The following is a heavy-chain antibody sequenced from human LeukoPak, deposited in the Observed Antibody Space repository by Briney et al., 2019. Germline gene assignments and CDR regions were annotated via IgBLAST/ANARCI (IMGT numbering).Heavy chain of an antibody. CDR2: IYYSGST. V-gene: IGHV4-39*01. D-gene: IGHD3-22*01. CDR1: GGSISSSSYY. J-gene: IGHJ4*02. Sequence: SETLSLTCTVSGGSISSSSYYWGWIRQPPGKGLEWIGSIYYSGSTYYNPSLKSRVTISVDTPKNQFSLKLSSVTAADTAVYYCAWTNYYDSSGYYIAPPYYFDYWGQGTLVTVSS. CDR3: AWTNYYDSSGYYIAPPYYFDY.